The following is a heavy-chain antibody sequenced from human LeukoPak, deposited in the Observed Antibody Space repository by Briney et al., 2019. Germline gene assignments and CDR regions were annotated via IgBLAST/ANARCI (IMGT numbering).Heavy chain of an antibody. CDR3: ARVGRANWFDP. V-gene: IGHV4-39*07. D-gene: IGHD2-15*01. CDR1: GGSISSSSYY. Sequence: SETLSLTCTVSGGSISSSSYYWAWIRQPPGKGLEWIGSIYYSGSTYYNPSLKSRVTISVDTSKNQFSLKLSSVTAADTAVYYCARVGRANWFDPWGQGTLATVSS. CDR2: IYYSGST. J-gene: IGHJ5*02.